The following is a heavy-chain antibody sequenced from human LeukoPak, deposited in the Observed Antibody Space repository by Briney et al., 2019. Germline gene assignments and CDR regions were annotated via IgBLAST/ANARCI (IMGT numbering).Heavy chain of an antibody. CDR1: GGSFSGYY. Sequence: SETLSLTCAVSGGSFSGYYWSWIRQPPEKGLNWMGEINHSGSTNYNPSLKSRVTISVDTSKNQFSLKLRSVTAADTAVYYCARSGGVGLWSYYYGMDVWGQGTTVTVSS. CDR2: INHSGST. V-gene: IGHV4-34*01. J-gene: IGHJ6*02. CDR3: ARSGGVGLWSYYYGMDV. D-gene: IGHD5-18*01.